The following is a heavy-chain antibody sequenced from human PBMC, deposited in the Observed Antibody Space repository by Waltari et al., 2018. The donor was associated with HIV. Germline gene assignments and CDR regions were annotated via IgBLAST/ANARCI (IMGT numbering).Heavy chain of an antibody. CDR1: GGSVGSSGFS. CDR3: ARDRFCNGNGCSPSDAFDV. D-gene: IGHD2-15*01. J-gene: IGHJ3*01. CDR2: IYYTGST. V-gene: IGHV4-30-2*06. Sequence: QLRLQESGSGLLKPSQTLSLTCNVSGGSVGSSGFSWSWIRQSPGKGLEGIGYIYYTGSTYYNPSLKSRVNISLDRSKNQFSLRLSYVSAADTAVYYCARDRFCNGNGCSPSDAFDVWGQGRMVTVSS.